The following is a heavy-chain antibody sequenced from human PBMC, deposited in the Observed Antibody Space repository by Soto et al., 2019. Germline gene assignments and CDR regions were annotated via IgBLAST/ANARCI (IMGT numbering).Heavy chain of an antibody. Sequence: TVKFACQASGGTFSSDAVTWVRHAPGQGPEWMATIIPRLNKVNYAQKFQDRVTIIADKSTRIAYMELSSRRSEDTARYYCARSTIFGVIIGPMDVWGQGTKVTV. D-gene: IGHD3-3*01. CDR2: IIPRLNKV. CDR3: ARSTIFGVIIGPMDV. J-gene: IGHJ6*02. V-gene: IGHV1-69*04. CDR1: GGTFSSDA.